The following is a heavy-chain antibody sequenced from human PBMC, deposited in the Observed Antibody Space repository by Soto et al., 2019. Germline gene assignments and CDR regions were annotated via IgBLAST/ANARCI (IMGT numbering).Heavy chain of an antibody. Sequence: SESLSLTCTVSGGSISSGGYYWCWIRQHPGKGLEWIGYIYYSGSTYYNPSLKSRVTISVDTSKNQFSLKLSSVTAADTAVYYCARVPRTSAFDIWGQGTMVTVSS. J-gene: IGHJ3*02. CDR3: ARVPRTSAFDI. D-gene: IGHD2-8*01. V-gene: IGHV4-31*03. CDR1: GGSISSGGYY. CDR2: IYYSGST.